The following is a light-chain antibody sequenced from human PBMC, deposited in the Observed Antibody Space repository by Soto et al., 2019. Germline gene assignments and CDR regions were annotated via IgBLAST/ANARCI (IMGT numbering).Light chain of an antibody. J-gene: IGLJ1*01. CDR1: SSDVGGYNY. CDR3: SSYAGSNNFPYV. V-gene: IGLV2-8*01. Sequence: QSALTQPPSASGSPGQSVTISCTGTSSDVGGYNYVSWYQQHPGKAPKLMIYEVTKRPSGVPDRFSGSKSDNTASLTVSGLQAEDEADYYCSSYAGSNNFPYVFGTGTKV. CDR2: EVT.